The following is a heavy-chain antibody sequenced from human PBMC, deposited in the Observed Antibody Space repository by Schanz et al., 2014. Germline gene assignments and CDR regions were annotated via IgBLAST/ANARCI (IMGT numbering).Heavy chain of an antibody. J-gene: IGHJ3*01. Sequence: EVQLVESGGGLIQPGGSLRLSCAVSGFTVNTNYMSWVRQAPGKGLEWISSMYINSGSTQYADSVKGRFIISRDSSKNTLFLQMNSLRAEDTAVYFCARDGGRDGYNLAFDVWGQGTLDTVS. V-gene: IGHV3-53*01. CDR3: ARDGGRDGYNLAFDV. CDR1: GFTVNTNY. D-gene: IGHD5-12*01. CDR2: MYINSGST.